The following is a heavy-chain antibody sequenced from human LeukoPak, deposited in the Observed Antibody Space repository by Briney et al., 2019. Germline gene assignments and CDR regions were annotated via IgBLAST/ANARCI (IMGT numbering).Heavy chain of an antibody. CDR2: INHSGST. CDR3: ARDHYDYVWGSYRFTGMWFGP. D-gene: IGHD3-16*02. V-gene: IGHV4-34*01. J-gene: IGHJ5*02. CDR1: GGSFSGYY. Sequence: PSETLSLTCAVYGGSFSGYYWSWIRQPPGKGLEWIGEINHSGSTNYNPSLKSRVTISVDTSKNQFSLKLSSVTAADTAVYYCARDHYDYVWGSYRFTGMWFGPWGQGTLVTVSS.